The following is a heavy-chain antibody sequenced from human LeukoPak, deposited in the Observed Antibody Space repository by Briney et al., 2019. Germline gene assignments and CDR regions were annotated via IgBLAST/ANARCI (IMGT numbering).Heavy chain of an antibody. CDR1: GFTFDDYG. D-gene: IGHD3-22*01. V-gene: IGHV3-20*04. Sequence: GXXLRLSCAASGFTFDDYGMSWVRQAPGKGLEWVSGINWNGGSTVYADSVKGGFTIDRDNAKNSVYMKKNSLSSEDTALYYCARVYYYDRSGYLDGLDYWGQGTLVTVSS. J-gene: IGHJ4*02. CDR2: INWNGGST. CDR3: ARVYYYDRSGYLDGLDY.